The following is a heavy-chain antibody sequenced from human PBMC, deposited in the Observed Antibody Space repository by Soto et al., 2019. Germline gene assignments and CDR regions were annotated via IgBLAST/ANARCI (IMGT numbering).Heavy chain of an antibody. CDR2: INAGDGTT. CDR1: GYTFTSYA. V-gene: IGHV1-3*01. D-gene: IGHD3-3*01. J-gene: IGHJ4*02. Sequence: ASVKVSCKASGYTFTSYALHWLRQAPGQGLEWMGWINAGDGTTKYSEHFQGRVTITPDTSTTTVFVELTGLKSEDTAIYYCARTECLPPNFDYWGQGSLVTVSS. CDR3: ARTECLPPNFDY.